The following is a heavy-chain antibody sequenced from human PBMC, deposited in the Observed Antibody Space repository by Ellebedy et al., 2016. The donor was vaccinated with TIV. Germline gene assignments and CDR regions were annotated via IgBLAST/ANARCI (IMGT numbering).Heavy chain of an antibody. CDR3: ASGSYAPRFDP. CDR2: INHSGRN. CDR1: GESSSYYY. D-gene: IGHD6-6*01. Sequence: SETLSLXXAVYGESSSYYYWSWIRQRPGKGLEWVGEINHSGRNNYNPSLKDRVNIPVEKSKNQFSLKLTSVTAADTAVYYCASGSYAPRFDPWGQGTPVTVSP. V-gene: IGHV4-34*01. J-gene: IGHJ5*02.